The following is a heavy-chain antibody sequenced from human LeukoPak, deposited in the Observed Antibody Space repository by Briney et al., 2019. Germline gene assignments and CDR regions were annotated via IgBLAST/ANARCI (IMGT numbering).Heavy chain of an antibody. CDR3: ARMDYDILTGYPYFDY. D-gene: IGHD3-9*01. CDR2: TYYRSKWYN. V-gene: IGHV6-1*01. J-gene: IGHJ4*02. CDR1: GDSVSSNSAA. Sequence: SPTLSLTCAISGDSVSSNSAAWSWIRQSPSRGLEWLGRTYYRSKWYNDYAVSVKSRITINPDTSKNQFSLQLNSVTPEDTAVYYCARMDYDILTGYPYFDYWGQGTLVTVSS.